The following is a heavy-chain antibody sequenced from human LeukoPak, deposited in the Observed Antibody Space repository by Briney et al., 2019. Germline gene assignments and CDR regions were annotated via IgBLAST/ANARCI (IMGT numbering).Heavy chain of an antibody. D-gene: IGHD3-22*01. CDR1: GGSISSSSYY. V-gene: IGHV4-39*07. Sequence: SETLSLTCTVSGGSISSSSYYWGWLRQPPGKGLEWIGSIYYSGTTYYTPSLKSRVTISVDTSKNQFSLKLSSVTAADTAVYYCANTFLEVDSSCYSHAFDIWGQGTMVTVSS. CDR3: ANTFLEVDSSCYSHAFDI. CDR2: IYYSGTT. J-gene: IGHJ3*02.